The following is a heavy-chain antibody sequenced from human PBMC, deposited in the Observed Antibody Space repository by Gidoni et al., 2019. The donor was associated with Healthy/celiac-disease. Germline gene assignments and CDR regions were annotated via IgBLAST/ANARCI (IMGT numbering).Heavy chain of an antibody. J-gene: IGHJ5*02. Sequence: QVQLQESGPGLVKPSQPLSLTCTVSGGSISSGGYYWSWIRQHPGKGLEWIGYIYYSGSTYYNPSLKSRVTISVDTSKNQFSLKLSSVTAADTAVYYCARDRSLRPNWFDPWGQGTLVTVSS. CDR1: GGSISSGGYY. D-gene: IGHD3-16*02. V-gene: IGHV4-31*03. CDR3: ARDRSLRPNWFDP. CDR2: IYYSGST.